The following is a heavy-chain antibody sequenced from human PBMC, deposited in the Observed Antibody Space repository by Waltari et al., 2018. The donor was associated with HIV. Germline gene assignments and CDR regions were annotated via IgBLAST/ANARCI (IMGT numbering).Heavy chain of an antibody. J-gene: IGHJ6*02. CDR3: ASPDTTMVHGHYYFYHMDV. D-gene: IGHD5-18*01. V-gene: IGHV3-66*01. Sequence: EVQLVESGGGLVQPGGSLRLSCAASGFTVSSNYMSWVRQAPGKGLGRVSLSYTVGSTYDADSVKGRFTISRDNSKNTLYLQMNSLRAEDTAVYYCASPDTTMVHGHYYFYHMDVWGQGTTVTVSS. CDR2: SYTVGST. CDR1: GFTVSSNY.